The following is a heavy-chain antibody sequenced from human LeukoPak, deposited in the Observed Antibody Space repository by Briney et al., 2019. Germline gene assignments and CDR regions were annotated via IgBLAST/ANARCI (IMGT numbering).Heavy chain of an antibody. CDR1: GGSISSSSYY. D-gene: IGHD2-2*01. J-gene: IGHJ5*02. CDR3: ARATRSWFDP. V-gene: IGHV4-39*01. Sequence: PSETLSLTCTVSGGSISSSSYYWGWIRQPPGKGLEWIGSIYYSGSTYYNPSLKSRITISVDTSKNQFSLKLSSVTAADTAVYYCARATRSWFDPWGQGTLFTVSS. CDR2: IYYSGST.